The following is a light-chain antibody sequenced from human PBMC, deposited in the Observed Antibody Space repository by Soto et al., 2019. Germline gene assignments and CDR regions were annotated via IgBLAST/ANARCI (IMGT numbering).Light chain of an antibody. CDR1: QNISNW. CDR3: QQYSGPWT. J-gene: IGKJ1*01. CDR2: EAS. Sequence: DIQMTQSPSTLSASVGDTVTINCRANQNISNWLAWYQQKPGKAPKLLIYEASNLEGRVLRRFSGSGSGTEFTLTISSLQPDDFADYFCQQYSGPWTFGQGTKVEIK. V-gene: IGKV1-5*03.